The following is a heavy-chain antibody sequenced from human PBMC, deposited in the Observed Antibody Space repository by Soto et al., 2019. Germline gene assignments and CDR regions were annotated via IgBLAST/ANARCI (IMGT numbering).Heavy chain of an antibody. CDR1: GYTFTRYG. CDR2: INTYNGNT. V-gene: IGHV1-18*01. CDR3: AMVDVYVTPSPQDV. Sequence: QFQLVQSGAEVKNPGDSVKVSCKASGYTFTRYGIGWARQAPGQGLEWMGWINTYNGNTNYAQNVHGRVTLPTDTSTSTAYMELRSLRSNDTDIYYCAMVDVYVTPSPQDVWGQGTTVIVSS. J-gene: IGHJ6*02. D-gene: IGHD3-16*01.